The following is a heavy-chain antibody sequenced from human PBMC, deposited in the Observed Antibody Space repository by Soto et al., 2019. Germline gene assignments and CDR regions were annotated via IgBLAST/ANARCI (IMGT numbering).Heavy chain of an antibody. CDR1: GFTFSGYA. Sequence: PGGSLRLSCAASGFTFSGYAMSWVRQAPGKGLEWVSAISGSGGSTYYADSVKGRFTISRDNSKNTLYLQMNSLRAEDTAVYYCAKXYYYDSSGYATRGFFDYWGQGTLVTVSS. CDR2: ISGSGGST. D-gene: IGHD3-22*01. J-gene: IGHJ4*02. CDR3: AKXYYYDSSGYATRGFFDY. V-gene: IGHV3-23*01.